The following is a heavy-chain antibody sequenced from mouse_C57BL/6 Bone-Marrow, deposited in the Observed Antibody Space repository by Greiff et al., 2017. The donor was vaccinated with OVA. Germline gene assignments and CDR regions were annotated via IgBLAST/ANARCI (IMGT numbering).Heavy chain of an antibody. CDR2: IDPSDSYT. D-gene: IGHD1-1*01. J-gene: IGHJ1*03. CDR1: GYTFTSYW. V-gene: IGHV1-50*01. Sequence: VQLQQPGAELVKPGASVKLSCKASGYTFTSYWMQWVKQRPGQGLEWIGEIDPSDSYTNYNQKFKGQATLTVDTSSSTAYMQLSSLTSEDSAVYYCARGYDSSRGDWYFDVWGTGTTVTVSS. CDR3: ARGYDSSRGDWYFDV.